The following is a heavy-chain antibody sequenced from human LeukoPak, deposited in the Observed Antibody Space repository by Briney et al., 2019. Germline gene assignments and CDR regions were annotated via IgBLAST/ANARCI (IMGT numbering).Heavy chain of an antibody. D-gene: IGHD6-19*01. CDR2: IIPIFGTA. Sequence: ASVKVSCKASGGTFSSYAISWVRQAPGQWLEWMGGIIPIFGTANYAQKFQGRVTITADESTSTAYMELSSLRSEDTAVYYCARGTVAVTRSHYYYGMDVWGQGTTVTVSS. V-gene: IGHV1-69*13. CDR1: GGTFSSYA. CDR3: ARGTVAVTRSHYYYGMDV. J-gene: IGHJ6*02.